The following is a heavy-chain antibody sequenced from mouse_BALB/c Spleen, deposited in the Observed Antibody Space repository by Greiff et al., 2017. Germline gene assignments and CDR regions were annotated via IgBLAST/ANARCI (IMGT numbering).Heavy chain of an antibody. CDR2: ISSGGSYT. CDR1: GFTFSSYT. CDR3: TREDRYDGYAMDY. Sequence: EVKVEESGGGLVKPGGSLKLSCAASGFTFSSYTMSWVRQTPEKRLEWVATISSGGSYTYYPDSVKGRFTISRDNAKNTLYLQMSSLKSEDTAMYYCTREDRYDGYAMDYWGQGTSVTVSS. J-gene: IGHJ4*01. V-gene: IGHV5-6-4*01. D-gene: IGHD2-14*01.